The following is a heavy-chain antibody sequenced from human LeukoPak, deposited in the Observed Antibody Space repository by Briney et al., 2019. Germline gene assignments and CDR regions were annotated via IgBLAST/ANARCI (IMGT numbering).Heavy chain of an antibody. J-gene: IGHJ4*02. Sequence: SQTLSLTRAASGGSISSGGYSWSWIRQPPGKGLEWIGYIYYSGSTYYNPSLKSRVTISVDTSKNQFSLKLSSVTAADTAVYYCARVVEYSSSSAFDYWGQGTLVTVSS. CDR1: GGSISSGGYS. V-gene: IGHV4-30-4*07. CDR2: IYYSGST. D-gene: IGHD6-6*01. CDR3: ARVVEYSSSSAFDY.